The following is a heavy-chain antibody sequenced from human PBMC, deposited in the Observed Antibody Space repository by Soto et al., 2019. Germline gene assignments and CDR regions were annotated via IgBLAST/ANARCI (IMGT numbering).Heavy chain of an antibody. J-gene: IGHJ6*02. D-gene: IGHD6-6*01. Sequence: SVKVSCKASGGTFSSYAISWVRQAPGQGLEWMGGIIPIFGTANYAQKFQGRVTITADESTSTAYMELSHLRAEDTAVYYCARKDVGSYSRSSTHYYGMDVRGQGTTVTVSS. V-gene: IGHV1-69*13. CDR3: ARKDVGSYSRSSTHYYGMDV. CDR2: IIPIFGTA. CDR1: GGTFSSYA.